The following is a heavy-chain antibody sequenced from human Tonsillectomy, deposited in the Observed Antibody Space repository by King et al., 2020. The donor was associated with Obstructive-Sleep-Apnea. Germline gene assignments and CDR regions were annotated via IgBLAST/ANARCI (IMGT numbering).Heavy chain of an antibody. CDR3: ARGSAAAGQGYGLDV. V-gene: IGHV3-33*01. D-gene: IGHD6-13*01. Sequence: VQLVESGGGVVQPGRSLRLSCVASGFTFSSFGMHWVRQAPGKGLEWVAVMWNDGSEKYYADSVKGRFTISRDNSKNTVYLQLNSLRGEDTAVYYCARGSAAAGQGYGLDVWGQGTTVTVSS. J-gene: IGHJ6*02. CDR1: GFTFSSFG. CDR2: MWNDGSEK.